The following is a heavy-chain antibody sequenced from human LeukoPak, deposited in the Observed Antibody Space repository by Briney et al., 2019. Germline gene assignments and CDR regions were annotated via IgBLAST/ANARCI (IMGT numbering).Heavy chain of an antibody. V-gene: IGHV3-7*01. CDR3: ARGAGSSGWYRYSDY. D-gene: IGHD6-19*01. J-gene: IGHJ4*02. CDR1: GFTLSSYW. Sequence: GGALRLSCAAYGFTLSSYWMSWVRQAPGKGLEWVANIKQDGSEKYYVDSVKGRFTISRDNAKNSPYLQMNSLRAEDTAVYYSARGAGSSGWYRYSDYWGQGTLVTVSS. CDR2: IKQDGSEK.